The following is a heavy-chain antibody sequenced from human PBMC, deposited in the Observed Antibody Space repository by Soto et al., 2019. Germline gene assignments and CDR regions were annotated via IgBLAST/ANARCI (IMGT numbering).Heavy chain of an antibody. CDR3: ARDPSRSSSSAGWFKP. J-gene: IGHJ5*02. CDR1: GYTFTGYY. CDR2: INPNSGGT. V-gene: IGHV1-2*02. Sequence: APVKVSCKASGYTFTGYYMHWVRQAPGQGLERMGWINPNSGGTNYAQKFQGRVTMTRDTSISTAYMELSRLRSDDTAVYYCARDPSRSSSSAGWFKPRRQG. D-gene: IGHD5-18*01.